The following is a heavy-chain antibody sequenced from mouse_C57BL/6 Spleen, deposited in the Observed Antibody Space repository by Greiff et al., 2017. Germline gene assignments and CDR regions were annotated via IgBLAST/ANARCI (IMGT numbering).Heavy chain of an antibody. D-gene: IGHD1-1*01. CDR3: RGYGSSYDYFDY. CDR1: GYTFTDYE. Sequence: QVQLKQSGAELVRPGASVTLSCKASGYTFTDYEMHWVKQTPVHGLEWIGAIDPETGGTAYNQKFKGKAILTADKSSSTAYMELRSLTSEDSAVYYCRGYGSSYDYFDYWGQGTTLTVSS. V-gene: IGHV1-15*01. J-gene: IGHJ2*01. CDR2: IDPETGGT.